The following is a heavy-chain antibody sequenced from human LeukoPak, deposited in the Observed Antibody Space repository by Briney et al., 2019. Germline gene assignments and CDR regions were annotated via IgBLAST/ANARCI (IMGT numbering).Heavy chain of an antibody. Sequence: ETLSLTCAVYGGSFSGYYWSWIRQPPGKGLEWIGEINHSGSTNYNPSPKSRVTISVDTSKNQFSLKLSSVTAADTAVYYCARASRITMVRGVIQGRFDYWGQGTLVTVSS. D-gene: IGHD3-10*01. CDR2: INHSGST. J-gene: IGHJ4*02. CDR3: ARASRITMVRGVIQGRFDY. V-gene: IGHV4-34*01. CDR1: GGSFSGYY.